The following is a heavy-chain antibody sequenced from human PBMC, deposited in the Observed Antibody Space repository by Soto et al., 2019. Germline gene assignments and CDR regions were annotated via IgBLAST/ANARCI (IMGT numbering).Heavy chain of an antibody. CDR1: GGSFSGYY. J-gene: IGHJ6*02. D-gene: IGHD2-2*02. CDR3: ARGHLPYCSSTSCYNNYYYGMDV. Sequence: SETLSLTCAVYGGSFSGYYWSWIRQPPGKGLEWIGEINHSGSTNYNPSLKSRVTISVDTSKNQFSLKLSSVTAADTAVYYCARGHLPYCSSTSCYNNYYYGMDVWGQGTTVTVSS. CDR2: INHSGST. V-gene: IGHV4-34*01.